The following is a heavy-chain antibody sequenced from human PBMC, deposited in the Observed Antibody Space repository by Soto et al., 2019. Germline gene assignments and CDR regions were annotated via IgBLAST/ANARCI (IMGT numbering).Heavy chain of an antibody. J-gene: IGHJ4*02. V-gene: IGHV1-69*01. CDR1: GGTFNNYG. CDR3: ASWDYDVLTGYSYDD. Sequence: QVQLVQSGAEVKKPGSSVNVSCKASGGTFNNYGMGWVRQAPGQGLEWMGGIIPMIGRTNYAQKFQGRLTLTADASRSTAYMELRSLRSDDTAVYYCASWDYDVLTGYSYDDWGQGTLVTVSS. D-gene: IGHD3-9*01. CDR2: IIPMIGRT.